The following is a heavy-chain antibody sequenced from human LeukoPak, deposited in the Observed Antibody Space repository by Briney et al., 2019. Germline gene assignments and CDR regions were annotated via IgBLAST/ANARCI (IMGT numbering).Heavy chain of an antibody. CDR1: GITFSSYA. D-gene: IGHD2-15*01. CDR3: ARYCSGGSCWDY. CDR2: IRPDGSEI. Sequence: GGSLRLSCAASGITFSSYAMSWVRQAPGKGLEWVANIRPDGSEIYYGDSVKGRFTISRDNAKNSLYLQMNSLRAEDTAVYYCARYCSGGSCWDYWGQGTLVTVSS. V-gene: IGHV3-7*01. J-gene: IGHJ4*02.